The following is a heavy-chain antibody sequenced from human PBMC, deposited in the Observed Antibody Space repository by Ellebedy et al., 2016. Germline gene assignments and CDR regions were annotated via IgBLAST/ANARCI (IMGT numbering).Heavy chain of an antibody. CDR3: ARGSSGFDP. CDR2: ISYDGSNK. CDR1: GFTFSSYA. V-gene: IGHV3-30-3*01. D-gene: IGHD3-22*01. J-gene: IGHJ5*02. Sequence: GGSLRLSXAASGFTFSSYAMHWVRQAPGKGLEWVAVISYDGSNKYYADSVKGRFTISRDNSKNTLYLQMNSLRAEDTAVYYCARGSSGFDPWGQGTLVTVSS.